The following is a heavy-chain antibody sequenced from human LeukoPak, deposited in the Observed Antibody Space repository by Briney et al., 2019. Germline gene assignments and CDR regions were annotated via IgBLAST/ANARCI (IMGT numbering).Heavy chain of an antibody. J-gene: IGHJ4*02. D-gene: IGHD1-26*01. CDR3: ARDPRRASGSYYG. Sequence: SVKVSCKASGGTFSSYVISWVRQAPGQGLEWMGGITPIIGPVNYAQKFQGRVTITADESTSSVYMGLSSLRSEDTAVYYCARDPRRASGSYYGWGQGTLVTVSS. CDR2: ITPIIGPV. V-gene: IGHV1-69*13. CDR1: GGTFSSYV.